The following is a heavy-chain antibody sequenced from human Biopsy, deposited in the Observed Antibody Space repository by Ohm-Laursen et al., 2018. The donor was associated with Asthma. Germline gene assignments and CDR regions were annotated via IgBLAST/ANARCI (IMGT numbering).Heavy chain of an antibody. CDR3: ARGRGYCRDGNCYNYYFEN. Sequence: TPSLTCTVSGASISSGGYYWSWIRHHPGSGLEWIGYIDYSGTTYYNPSLKSRVSLSPDTSKNQFSLRLSSLTAADTAVYYCARGRGYCRDGNCYNYYFENWGQGTLVIVSS. D-gene: IGHD2-15*01. J-gene: IGHJ4*02. CDR1: GASISSGGYY. CDR2: IDYSGTT. V-gene: IGHV4-31*03.